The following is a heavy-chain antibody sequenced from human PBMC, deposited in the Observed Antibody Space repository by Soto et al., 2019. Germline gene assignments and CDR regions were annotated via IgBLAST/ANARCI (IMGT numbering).Heavy chain of an antibody. Sequence: QVQLVESGGGVVQPGRSLRLSCAASGFTFSSYGMHWVRQAPGKGLEWVAVIWYDGSNKYYADSVKGRFTISRDNSKNTLYLQMNSLRAEDTAVYYCARDWTDGPPPRLYYYYGMDVWGQGTMVTVSS. CDR2: IWYDGSNK. V-gene: IGHV3-33*01. CDR1: GFTFSSYG. CDR3: ARDWTDGPPPRLYYYYGMDV. J-gene: IGHJ6*02. D-gene: IGHD6-25*01.